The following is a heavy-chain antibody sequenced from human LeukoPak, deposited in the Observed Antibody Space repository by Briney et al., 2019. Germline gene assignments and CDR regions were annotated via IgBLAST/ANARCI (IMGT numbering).Heavy chain of an antibody. D-gene: IGHD3-9*01. CDR2: IYYSGST. Sequence: SETLSLTCTVSGGSISSYYWGWIRQPPGKGLEWIGYIYYSGSTNYNPSLKSRVTISVDTSKNQFSLKLSSVTAADTAVYYCARLDPVPRAPYYFDYWGQGTLVTVSS. J-gene: IGHJ4*02. V-gene: IGHV4-59*01. CDR3: ARLDPVPRAPYYFDY. CDR1: GGSISSYY.